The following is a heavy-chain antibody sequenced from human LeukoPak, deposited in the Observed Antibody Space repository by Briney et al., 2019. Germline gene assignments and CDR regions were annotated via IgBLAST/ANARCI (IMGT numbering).Heavy chain of an antibody. CDR3: ARDSGSYDTQNNDY. Sequence: ASVKVSCKASGGTFSSYAISWVRQAPGQGPEWMGWISAYNGNTNYAQKLQGRVTMTTDTSTSTAYMELRSLRSDDTAVYYCARDSGSYDTQNNDYWGQGTQVTVSS. V-gene: IGHV1-18*01. D-gene: IGHD1-26*01. CDR1: GGTFSSYA. J-gene: IGHJ4*02. CDR2: ISAYNGNT.